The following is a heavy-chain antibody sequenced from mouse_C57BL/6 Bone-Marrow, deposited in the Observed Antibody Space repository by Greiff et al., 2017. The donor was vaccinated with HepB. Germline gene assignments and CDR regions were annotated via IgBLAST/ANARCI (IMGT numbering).Heavy chain of an antibody. CDR1: GYTFTSYG. D-gene: IGHD2-3*01. Sequence: VQLQQSGAELARPGASVKLSCKASGYTFTSYGISWVKQRTGQGLEWIGEIYPRSGNTYYNEKFKGKATLTADKSSSTAYMELRSLTSEDSAVYFCAYDGYSFAYWGQGTLVTVSA. V-gene: IGHV1-81*01. CDR2: IYPRSGNT. CDR3: AYDGYSFAY. J-gene: IGHJ3*01.